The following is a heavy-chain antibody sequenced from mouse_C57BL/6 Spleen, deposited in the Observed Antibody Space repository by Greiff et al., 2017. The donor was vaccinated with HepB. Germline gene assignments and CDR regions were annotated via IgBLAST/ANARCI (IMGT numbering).Heavy chain of an antibody. CDR3: AGGGLRPPFAY. CDR2: ISGGGGNT. Sequence: VQLKESGGGLVKPGGSLKLSCAASGFTFSSYTMSWVRQTPEKRLEWVATISGGGGNTYYPDSVKGRFTISRDNAKNTPYLQMSSLRSEDTALYYCAGGGLRPPFAYWGQGTLVTVSA. J-gene: IGHJ3*01. CDR1: GFTFSSYT. V-gene: IGHV5-9*01. D-gene: IGHD2-4*01.